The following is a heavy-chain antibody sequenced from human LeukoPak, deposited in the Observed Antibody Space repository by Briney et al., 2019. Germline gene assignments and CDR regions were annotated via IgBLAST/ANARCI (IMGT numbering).Heavy chain of an antibody. V-gene: IGHV1-2*02. CDR2: INPNSGGT. CDR1: GYTFTGYY. CDR3: ARARRVVAATKKYYYIDV. J-gene: IGHJ6*03. Sequence: ASVKVSCKASGYTFTGYYMHWVRQAPGQGLEWMGWINPNSGGTNYAQKFQGRVTMTRDMSTSTVYMELSSLRSEDTAVYYCARARRVVAATKKYYYIDVWGKGTTVTVSS. D-gene: IGHD2-15*01.